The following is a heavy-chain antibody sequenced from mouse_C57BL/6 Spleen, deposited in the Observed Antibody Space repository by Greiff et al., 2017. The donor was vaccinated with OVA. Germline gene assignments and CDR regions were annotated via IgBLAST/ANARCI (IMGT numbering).Heavy chain of an antibody. J-gene: IGHJ1*03. Sequence: EVQLQQSGPELVKPGASVKIPCKASGCTFTDYNMDWVKQSHGKSLEWIGDINPNNGGTIYNQKFKGKATLTVDKSSSTAYMELRSLTSEDTAVYYCARDVGYYGSSYWYFEGWGTGTTVTVSS. CDR2: INPNNGGT. CDR3: ARDVGYYGSSYWYFEG. CDR1: GCTFTDYN. V-gene: IGHV1-18*01. D-gene: IGHD1-1*01.